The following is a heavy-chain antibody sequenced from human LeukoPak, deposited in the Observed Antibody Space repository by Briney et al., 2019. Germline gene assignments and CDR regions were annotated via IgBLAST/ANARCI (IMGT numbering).Heavy chain of an antibody. J-gene: IGHJ4*02. V-gene: IGHV4-34*01. Sequence: PSETLSLTCAVYGGSFSGYYWSWIRQPPGKGLEWIGEISHSGSTNYNPSLKGRVTISVDTSKNQFSLKLSSVTAADTAVYYCARGKLFGITMMELDYWGQGTLVTVSS. D-gene: IGHD3-22*01. CDR1: GGSFSGYY. CDR3: ARGKLFGITMMELDY. CDR2: ISHSGST.